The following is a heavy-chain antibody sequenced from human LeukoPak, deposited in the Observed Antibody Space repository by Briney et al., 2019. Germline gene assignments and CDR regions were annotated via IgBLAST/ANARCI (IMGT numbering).Heavy chain of an antibody. CDR1: AFTFSNYW. Sequence: GGSLRLSCAASAFTFSNYWMSWVRQAPGKGLEWVANIKQDGSEKYYVDSVKGRFTIPRDNAKNSLYLQMNSLRAEDTAVYYCASWWEVDYWGQGTLVTVSS. J-gene: IGHJ4*02. CDR2: IKQDGSEK. CDR3: ASWWEVDY. D-gene: IGHD1-26*01. V-gene: IGHV3-7*01.